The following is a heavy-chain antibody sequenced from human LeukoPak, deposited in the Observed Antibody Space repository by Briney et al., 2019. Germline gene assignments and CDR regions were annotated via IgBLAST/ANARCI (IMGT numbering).Heavy chain of an antibody. J-gene: IGHJ6*02. Sequence: VASVKVSCRASGYTFTSYGISWVRQATGQGLEWMGWMNPNSGNTGYAQKFQGRVTMTRNTSISTAYMELSSLRSEDTAVYYCALSGGGSSSWIYYYYGMDVWGQGTTVTVSS. CDR2: MNPNSGNT. CDR3: ALSGGGSSSWIYYYYGMDV. D-gene: IGHD6-13*01. CDR1: GYTFTSYG. V-gene: IGHV1-8*02.